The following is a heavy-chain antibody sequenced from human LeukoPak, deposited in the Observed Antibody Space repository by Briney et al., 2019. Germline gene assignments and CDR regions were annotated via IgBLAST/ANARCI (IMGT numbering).Heavy chain of an antibody. CDR1: GFTFSNYG. V-gene: IGHV3-23*03. CDR3: AKIIGGYLGGRDY. CDR2: IYSDNT. Sequence: GGSLRLSCAASGFTFSNYGMSWVRLAPGKGLEWVSFIYSDNTHYSDSVKGRFTISRDNSKNSLYLQMNSLRAEDTAVYYCAKIIGGYLGGRDYWGQGTLVTVSS. D-gene: IGHD3-22*01. J-gene: IGHJ4*02.